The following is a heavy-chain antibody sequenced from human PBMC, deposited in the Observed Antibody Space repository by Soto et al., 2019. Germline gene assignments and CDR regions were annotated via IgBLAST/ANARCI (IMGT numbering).Heavy chain of an antibody. CDR1: GGTFSSYA. V-gene: IGHV1-69*13. Sequence: SVKVSCKASGGTFSSYAISWVRQAPGQGLEWMGGIIPIFGTANYAQKFQGRVTITADESTSTAYMELSSLRSEDTAVYYCARDGTSYSSRYISMYGMDVWGQGIMVTVS. D-gene: IGHD6-25*01. CDR2: IIPIFGTA. J-gene: IGHJ6*02. CDR3: ARDGTSYSSRYISMYGMDV.